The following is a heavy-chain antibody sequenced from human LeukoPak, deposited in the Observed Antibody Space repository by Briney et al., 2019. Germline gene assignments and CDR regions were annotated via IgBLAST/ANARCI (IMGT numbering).Heavy chain of an antibody. J-gene: IGHJ6*02. Sequence: GGSLRLSCAASGFTVSSNYMSWVRQAPGKGLEWVSVIYSGGSTYYADSVKGRFTISRDNSKNTLYLQMNSLRAEDTAVYYCASSVSYYYYYGMDVWGQGTTVTVSS. CDR1: GFTVSSNY. V-gene: IGHV3-66*01. CDR3: ASSVSYYYYYGMDV. D-gene: IGHD3-10*01. CDR2: IYSGGST.